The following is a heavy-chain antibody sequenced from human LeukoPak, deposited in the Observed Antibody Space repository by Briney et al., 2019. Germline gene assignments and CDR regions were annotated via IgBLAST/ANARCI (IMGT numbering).Heavy chain of an antibody. CDR2: INPSGSST. D-gene: IGHD1-26*01. J-gene: IGHJ5*02. CDR1: GYSFTSHY. V-gene: IGHV1-46*01. Sequence: ASVKVSCKASGYSFTSHYMHWVRQAPRQGLEWLGLINPSGSSTLYAQKFQGRVTMTRDMSTTTDYMELSSLRSEDTAFYYCARDNSVGDVAWWFDPWGQGTLVTVSS. CDR3: ARDNSVGDVAWWFDP.